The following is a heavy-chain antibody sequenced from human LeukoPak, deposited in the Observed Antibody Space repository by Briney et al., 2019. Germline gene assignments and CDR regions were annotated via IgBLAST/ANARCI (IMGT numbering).Heavy chain of an antibody. CDR3: ARMLVAAPRSDY. V-gene: IGHV3-74*01. J-gene: IGHJ4*02. CDR2: INSDGSST. D-gene: IGHD2-15*01. Sequence: QTGGSLRLSCVVSGFTFSSYWMHWVRQAPGKGLVWVSRINSDGSSTNYADSVKGRFTISRDNAKNTLYLQMNSLRAEDTAVYYCARMLVAAPRSDYWGQGTLVTVSS. CDR1: GFTFSSYW.